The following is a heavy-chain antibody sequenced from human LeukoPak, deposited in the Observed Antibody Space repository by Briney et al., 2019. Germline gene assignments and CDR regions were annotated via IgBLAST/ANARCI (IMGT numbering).Heavy chain of an antibody. CDR3: ARKGEVTARTKNAFDI. J-gene: IGHJ3*02. D-gene: IGHD2-21*02. CDR2: IKQDGSEK. CDR1: ELTFSNYW. V-gene: IGHV3-7*01. Sequence: PGGSLTLSCEAFELTFSNYWMSWVRQAPGKGLEWVANIKQDGSEKYYVDSVKGRFTVSRDNAKNSLYLQMSSLRVEDTAVYYCARKGEVTARTKNAFDIWGQGTMVTVSS.